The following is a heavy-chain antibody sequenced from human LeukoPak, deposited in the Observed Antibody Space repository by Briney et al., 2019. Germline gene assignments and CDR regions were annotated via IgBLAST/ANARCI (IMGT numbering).Heavy chain of an antibody. V-gene: IGHV4-34*01. CDR3: ARGLLTGYYGSWFDP. Sequence: PSETLSLTCTVSGGSISSYYWSWIRQPPGKGLEWIGEINHSGSTNYNPSLKSRVTISVDTSKNQSSLKLSSVTAADTAVYYCARGLLTGYYGSWFDPWGQGTLVTVSS. J-gene: IGHJ5*02. CDR1: GGSISSYY. CDR2: INHSGST. D-gene: IGHD3-9*01.